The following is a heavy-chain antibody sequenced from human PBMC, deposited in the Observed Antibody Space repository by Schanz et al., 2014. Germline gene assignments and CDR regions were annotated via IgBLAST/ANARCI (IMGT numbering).Heavy chain of an antibody. Sequence: VQLVESGGGFVQPGGSLRLSCAASGFTFSRYWMHWVRQAPGKGLVWVTYIRYDGINKYYADSVKGRFTVSRDNAKSTLFLQMDSLRPEDTAIYYCAKEWSPSFWGQGTLVTVSS. CDR3: AKEWSPSF. V-gene: IGHV3-30*02. D-gene: IGHD1-26*01. CDR1: GFTFSRYW. J-gene: IGHJ4*02. CDR2: IRYDGINK.